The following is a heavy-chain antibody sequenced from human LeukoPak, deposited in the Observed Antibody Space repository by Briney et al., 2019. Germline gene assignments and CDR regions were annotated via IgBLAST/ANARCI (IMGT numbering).Heavy chain of an antibody. CDR2: IGTAADT. J-gene: IGHJ5*02. CDR1: GFTFSSYD. D-gene: IGHD6-19*01. Sequence: QTGGSLRLSCAASGFTFSSYDMHWVRQATGEGLEWVSAIGTAADTYYSGSVKGRFTVSRDTSKNTLYLQMNSLRADDTAVYYCAKCSTSAYTTGWCNWIDPWGQGTLVTVSS. V-gene: IGHV3-13*01. CDR3: AKCSTSAYTTGWCNWIDP.